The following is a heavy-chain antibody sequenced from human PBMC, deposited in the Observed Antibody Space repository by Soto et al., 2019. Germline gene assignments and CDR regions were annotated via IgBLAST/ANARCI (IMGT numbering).Heavy chain of an antibody. Sequence: QVQLQESGPGLVKPSETLSLTCTVSGGYISSYYWSWIRPPPGKGLEWLGYIYYSGSTNYNPSLRGRVTSSVATSKNQCSLKLGSVTAADTAVYYWAREGVTPSYYSYYGMDVWGQGTTVTVSS. V-gene: IGHV4-59*01. CDR1: GGYISSYY. CDR2: IYYSGST. D-gene: IGHD5-18*01. J-gene: IGHJ6*02. CDR3: AREGVTPSYYSYYGMDV.